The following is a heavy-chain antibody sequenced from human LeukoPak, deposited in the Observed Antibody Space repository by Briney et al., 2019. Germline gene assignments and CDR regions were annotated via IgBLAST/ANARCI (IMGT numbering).Heavy chain of an antibody. CDR3: AKEMQDYYDSSGAVY. Sequence: GGSPRLSCAASGFTFSSYAMSWVRQAPGKGLEWVSAISGSGGSTYYADSVKGRFTISRDNSKNTLYLQMNSLRAEDTAVYYCAKEMQDYYDSSGAVYWGQGTLVTVSS. D-gene: IGHD3-22*01. CDR2: ISGSGGST. J-gene: IGHJ4*02. CDR1: GFTFSSYA. V-gene: IGHV3-23*01.